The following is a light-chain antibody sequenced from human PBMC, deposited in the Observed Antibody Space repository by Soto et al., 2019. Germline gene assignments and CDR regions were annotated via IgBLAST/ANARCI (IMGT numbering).Light chain of an antibody. J-gene: IGLJ2*01. Sequence: NFMLTQPLSVSESPGKTVTISCTRSSGSIAYNYVQWCQQRPGSAPTTVIYEDKQRPSGVPDRFSGSIDRSSNSASLTSSGLEIEDEADYYCQSYDSNAVVFGGGTKLTVL. V-gene: IGLV6-57*04. CDR3: QSYDSNAVV. CDR1: SGSIAYNY. CDR2: EDK.